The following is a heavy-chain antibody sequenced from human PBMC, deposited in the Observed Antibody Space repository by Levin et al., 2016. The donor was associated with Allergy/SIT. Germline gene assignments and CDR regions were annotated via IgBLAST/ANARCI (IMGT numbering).Heavy chain of an antibody. CDR1: GGTFSSYA. J-gene: IGHJ6*03. Sequence: SVKVSCKASGGTFSSYAISWVRQAPGQGLEWMGGIIPIFGTANYAQKFQGRVTITADESTSTAYMELSSLRSEDTAVYYCARGPWSGYYGAGGIYYYYMDVWGKGTTVTVSS. CDR3: ARGPWSGYYGAGGIYYYYMDV. D-gene: IGHD3-3*01. V-gene: IGHV1-69*13. CDR2: IIPIFGTA.